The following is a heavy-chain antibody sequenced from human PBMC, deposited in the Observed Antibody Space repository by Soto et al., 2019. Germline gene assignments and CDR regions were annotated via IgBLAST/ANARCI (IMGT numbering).Heavy chain of an antibody. D-gene: IGHD3-22*01. CDR3: ARDVDTSGHYSWFDP. Sequence: QVQLVESGGGVVQPGRSLRLSCAVSGFTFSRYGMHWVRQAPGKGLEWVAVIWYDGSNKYYADSVKGRFTISRDISKNTLYLQMNNLRAEDTAVYYCARDVDTSGHYSWFDPWGQETLVTVSS. V-gene: IGHV3-33*01. CDR1: GFTFSRYG. J-gene: IGHJ5*02. CDR2: IWYDGSNK.